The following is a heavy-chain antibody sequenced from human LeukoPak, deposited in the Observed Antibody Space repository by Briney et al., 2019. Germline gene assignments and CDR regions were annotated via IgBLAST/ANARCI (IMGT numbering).Heavy chain of an antibody. CDR1: GGSISSSNW. V-gene: IGHV4-4*02. D-gene: IGHD3-22*01. CDR3: AREYYYDSSGLGSNALDI. J-gene: IGHJ3*02. CDR2: IYNSGST. Sequence: SGTLSLTCAVSGGSISSSNWWSWVRQPPGKGLEWIGEIYNSGSTNYNPSLKSRVTISVDKSKNQFSLKLSSVTAADTAVYYCAREYYYDSSGLGSNALDIWGQGTMVTVSS.